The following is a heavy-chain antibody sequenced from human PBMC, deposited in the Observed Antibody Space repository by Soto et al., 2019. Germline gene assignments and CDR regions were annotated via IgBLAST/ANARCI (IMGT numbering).Heavy chain of an antibody. V-gene: IGHV3-21*01. CDR3: AGARGSSGYGFDN. J-gene: IGHJ4*02. Sequence: EVQLVESGGGLVKPGGSLRLSCAASGFTFSSYSMNWVRQAPGKGLEWVSSISSSSSYIYYADSVKGRFTISRDNAKNSLYLQMNSLRAEDTAVYYCAGARGSSGYGFDNWGQGTLVTVSS. CDR1: GFTFSSYS. CDR2: ISSSSSYI. D-gene: IGHD5-12*01.